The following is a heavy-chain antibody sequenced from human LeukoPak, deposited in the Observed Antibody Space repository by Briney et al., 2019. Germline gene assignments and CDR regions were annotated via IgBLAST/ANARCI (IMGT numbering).Heavy chain of an antibody. J-gene: IGHJ6*02. CDR2: INHSGST. CDR3: ARATIFGVVSPYYGMDV. D-gene: IGHD3-3*01. V-gene: IGHV4-34*01. Sequence: SETLSLTCAVYGGSFSGYYWSWIRQPPGKGLEWIGEINHSGSTNYNPPLKSRVTISVDTSKNQFSLKLSSVTAADTAVYYCARATIFGVVSPYYGMDVWGQGTTVTVSS. CDR1: GGSFSGYY.